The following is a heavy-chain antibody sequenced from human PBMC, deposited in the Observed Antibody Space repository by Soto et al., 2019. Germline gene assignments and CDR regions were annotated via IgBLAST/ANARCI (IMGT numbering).Heavy chain of an antibody. D-gene: IGHD5-18*01. CDR2: ISSSSSTI. CDR1: GFTFSSYS. CDR3: ARVEIDVRGYSYGRADY. Sequence: PWGSLRLSCAASGFTFSSYSMNWVRQAPGKGLEWVSYISSSSSTIYYADSVKGRFTISRDNAKNSLYLQMNSLRDEDTAVYYCARVEIDVRGYSYGRADYWGQGTLVTVSS. V-gene: IGHV3-48*02. J-gene: IGHJ4*02.